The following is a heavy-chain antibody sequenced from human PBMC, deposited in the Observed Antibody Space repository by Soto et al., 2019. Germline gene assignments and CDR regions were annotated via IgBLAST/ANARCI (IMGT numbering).Heavy chain of an antibody. CDR2: IYYSGST. Sequence: PSETLSLTCTVSGGSVSSGSYYWSWIRQPPGKGLEWFGYIYYSGSTNYNPSLKSRVTISVDTSKNQFSLKLSSVTAADTAVYYCARVVHPPFNWFDPWGQGTLVTVSS. CDR1: GGSVSSGSYY. CDR3: ARVVHPPFNWFDP. V-gene: IGHV4-61*01. J-gene: IGHJ5*02.